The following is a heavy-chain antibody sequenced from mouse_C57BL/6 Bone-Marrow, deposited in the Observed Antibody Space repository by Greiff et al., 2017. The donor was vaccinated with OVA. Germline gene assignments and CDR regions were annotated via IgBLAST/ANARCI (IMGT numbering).Heavy chain of an antibody. V-gene: IGHV1-26*01. CDR3: AANGYFYFDY. Sequence: EVQLQQSGPELVKPGASVKISCKASGYTFTDYYMNWVKQSHGKSLEWIGDINPNNGGTSYNQKFKGKATLTVDKSSSTAYMELRSLTSEDSAVYYCAANGYFYFDYWGQGTTLTVSS. J-gene: IGHJ2*01. D-gene: IGHD2-3*01. CDR1: GYTFTDYY. CDR2: INPNNGGT.